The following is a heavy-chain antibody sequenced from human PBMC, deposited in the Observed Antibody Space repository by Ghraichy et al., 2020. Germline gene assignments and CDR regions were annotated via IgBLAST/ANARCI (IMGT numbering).Heavy chain of an antibody. J-gene: IGHJ6*02. Sequence: SETLSLTCSVSGVSFNSSNNYWHWIRQLPGKGLEWIGYMSHSGTTYYKPSLRSRVGISVDTSKNQFSLKLSSVTAADTAVYYCARDYYDSWNYRNYYYGMDVWGQGTTVTVSS. CDR3: ARDYYDSWNYRNYYYGMDV. CDR1: GVSFNSSNNY. V-gene: IGHV4-31*03. CDR2: MSHSGTT. D-gene: IGHD3/OR15-3a*01.